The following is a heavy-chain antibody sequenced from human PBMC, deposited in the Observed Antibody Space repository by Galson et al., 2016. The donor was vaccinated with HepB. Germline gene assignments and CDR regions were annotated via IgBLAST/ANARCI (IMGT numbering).Heavy chain of an antibody. CDR2: INSDGSST. V-gene: IGHV3-74*01. D-gene: IGHD6-13*01. J-gene: IGHJ5*02. Sequence: SLRLSCAASGFTFSSYWMHWVRQAPGKGLVWVSRINSDGSSTSYADSVKGRFTISRDNAKNAPYLQMNSLRAEDTAVYYCARDRTVPVVAAAGTGGWFDPWGQGTLVTVSS. CDR1: GFTFSSYW. CDR3: ARDRTVPVVAAAGTGGWFDP.